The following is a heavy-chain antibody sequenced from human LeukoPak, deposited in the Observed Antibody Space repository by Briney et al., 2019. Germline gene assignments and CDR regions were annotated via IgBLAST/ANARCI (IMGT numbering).Heavy chain of an antibody. V-gene: IGHV4-39*07. J-gene: IGHJ5*02. CDR3: ARGPRNNWFDP. CDR2: INHSGST. CDR1: GGSISSSSYY. Sequence: SETLSLTCTVSGGSISSSSYYWGWIRQPPGKGLEWIGEINHSGSTNYNPSLKSRVTISVDTSKNQFSLKLSSVTAADTAVYYCARGPRNNWFDPWGQGTLVTVSS.